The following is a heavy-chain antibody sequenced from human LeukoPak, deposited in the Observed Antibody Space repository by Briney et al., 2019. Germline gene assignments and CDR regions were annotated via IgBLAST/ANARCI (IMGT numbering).Heavy chain of an antibody. Sequence: GGSLRLSCAASGFTFSSYAMHWARQAPGKGLEWVAVISYDGSNKFYADSVKGRSTLSRDNSKNTLYLQMNSLRIEDTAVYYCGRGSVGFGELNYWGQGTLVTVSS. J-gene: IGHJ4*02. D-gene: IGHD3-10*01. CDR2: ISYDGSNK. V-gene: IGHV3-30-3*01. CDR3: GRGSVGFGELNY. CDR1: GFTFSSYA.